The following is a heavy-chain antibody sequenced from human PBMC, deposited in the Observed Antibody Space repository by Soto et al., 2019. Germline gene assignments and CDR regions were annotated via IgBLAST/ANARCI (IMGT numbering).Heavy chain of an antibody. CDR1: GFTFSSYA. Sequence: GGSLRLSCAASGFTFSSYAMSWVRQAPGKGLEWVSAISGSGGSTYYADSVKGRFTISRDNSKNTLYLQMNSLRAEDTAVYYCAKRGYSSGWYVDNAFDIWGQGTMVTVSS. D-gene: IGHD6-19*01. V-gene: IGHV3-23*01. J-gene: IGHJ3*02. CDR2: ISGSGGST. CDR3: AKRGYSSGWYVDNAFDI.